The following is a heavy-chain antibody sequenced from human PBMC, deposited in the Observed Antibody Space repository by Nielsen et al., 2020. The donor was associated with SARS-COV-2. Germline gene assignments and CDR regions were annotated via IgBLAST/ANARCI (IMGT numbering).Heavy chain of an antibody. D-gene: IGHD2-2*01. Sequence: SETLSLTCTVSGGSISNYYWSWIRQPPGRGLEWIGYIYYSGSTNYNPSLKSRVTISVDTSKTQFSLKLSSVTAADTAVYYCARHSCPSGCRGGFDPWGQGTLVTVSS. J-gene: IGHJ5*02. CDR2: IYYSGST. CDR1: GGSISNYY. V-gene: IGHV4-59*08. CDR3: ARHSCPSGCRGGFDP.